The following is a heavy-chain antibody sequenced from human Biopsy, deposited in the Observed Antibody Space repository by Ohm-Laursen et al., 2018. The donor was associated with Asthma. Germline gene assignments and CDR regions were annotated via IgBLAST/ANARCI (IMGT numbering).Heavy chain of an antibody. J-gene: IGHJ6*02. CDR3: ARERAGVLGSYNGMDV. D-gene: IGHD2-8*01. CDR1: GFTFSNYG. Sequence: SSLRLSCTATGFTFSNYGMLWVRQVAGKGLDWVAVVTYDGISQYYAESVKGRFTISRDNSRNTLNLQMNSVRPDDTAVYFCARERAGVLGSYNGMDVWGPGTTVSVSS. CDR2: VTYDGISQ. V-gene: IGHV3-30*03.